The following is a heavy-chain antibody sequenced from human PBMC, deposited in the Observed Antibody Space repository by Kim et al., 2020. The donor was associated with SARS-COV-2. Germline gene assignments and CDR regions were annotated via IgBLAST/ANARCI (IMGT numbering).Heavy chain of an antibody. J-gene: IGHJ6*02. V-gene: IGHV4-38-2*02. CDR1: GYSISSGYY. CDR3: ASTISDGYGMDV. Sequence: SETLSLTCTVSGYSISSGYYWGWIRQPPGKGLEWIGSIYHSGSTYYNPSLKSRVTISVDTSKNQFSLKLSSVTAADTAVYYCASTISDGYGMDVWGQGTTVTVSS. CDR2: IYHSGST. D-gene: IGHD5-12*01.